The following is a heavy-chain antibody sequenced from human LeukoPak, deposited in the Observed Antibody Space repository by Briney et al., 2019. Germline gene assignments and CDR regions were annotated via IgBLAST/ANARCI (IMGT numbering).Heavy chain of an antibody. D-gene: IGHD3-10*01. CDR3: ARSRQASGLLSS. V-gene: IGHV4-30-2*06. CDR2: IYDRGPA. CDR1: GFTFSSYA. J-gene: IGHJ5*02. Sequence: LRLSCAASGFTFSSYAMSWIRQSPGKGLEWIGCIYDRGPAYYNPSLKSRFTISVDRPKNQFFLNVTSLTAADTAVYYCARSRQASGLLSSWGQGTPVVVSS.